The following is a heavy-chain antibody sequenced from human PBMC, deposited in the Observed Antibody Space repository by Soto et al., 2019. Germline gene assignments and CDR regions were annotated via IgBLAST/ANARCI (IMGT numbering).Heavy chain of an antibody. V-gene: IGHV3-23*01. CDR2: ISGSGGST. CDR3: AKVGITSSSSYYYYGMDV. Sequence: GGSLKLSCAASGFTFSSYAMSWVRQAPGKGLEWVSAISGSGGSTYYADSVKGRFTISRDNSKNTLYLQMNSLRAEDTAVYYCAKVGITSSSSYYYYGMDVWGQGTTVTVSS. J-gene: IGHJ6*02. D-gene: IGHD6-6*01. CDR1: GFTFSSYA.